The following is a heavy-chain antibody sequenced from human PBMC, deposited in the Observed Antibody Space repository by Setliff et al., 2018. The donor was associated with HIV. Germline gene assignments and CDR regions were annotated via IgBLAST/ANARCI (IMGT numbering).Heavy chain of an antibody. CDR3: ATGTIEGLTRYYYYYMDV. Sequence: ASVKVSCKVSGCSFTDYYMHWVQQAPGNGLEWMGLVDPENGETIYAEKFQGRVTITADTSTDTAYMELSSLRSEDTALYYCATGTIEGLTRYYYYYMDVWGKGTTVTVS. CDR1: GCSFTDYY. D-gene: IGHD1-26*01. V-gene: IGHV1-69-2*01. J-gene: IGHJ6*03. CDR2: VDPENGET.